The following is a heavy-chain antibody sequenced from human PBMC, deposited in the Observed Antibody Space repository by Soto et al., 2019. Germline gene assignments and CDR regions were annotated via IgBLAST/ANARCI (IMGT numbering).Heavy chain of an antibody. Sequence: GGSLRLSCAASGFTFSDYWMSWVRQAPGKGPEWVANIKFDGSVKQYVDSVRGRFTISRDNSKNSLFLQMNSLAAADTAVYYCVKDGGYCSSSSCYAPRNHYFDSWGQGTLVTVSS. J-gene: IGHJ4*02. CDR1: GFTFSDYW. V-gene: IGHV3-7*03. CDR2: IKFDGSVK. CDR3: VKDGGYCSSSSCYAPRNHYFDS. D-gene: IGHD2-2*01.